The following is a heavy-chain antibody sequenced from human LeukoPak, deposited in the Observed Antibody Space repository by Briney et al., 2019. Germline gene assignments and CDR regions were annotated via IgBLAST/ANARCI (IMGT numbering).Heavy chain of an antibody. V-gene: IGHV3-66*01. CDR3: ATDIRSSPLGF. Sequence: GGSLRLSCAVSGFRVTNDYMNWVRQAPGKGLEWVSIIYAGGSTYYADSVKGRFTNSRDSSNNTLFLQMSNLRADDSGLYYCATDIRSSPLGFWGHGTLVTVSS. CDR1: GFRVTNDY. D-gene: IGHD3-9*01. J-gene: IGHJ4*01. CDR2: IYAGGST.